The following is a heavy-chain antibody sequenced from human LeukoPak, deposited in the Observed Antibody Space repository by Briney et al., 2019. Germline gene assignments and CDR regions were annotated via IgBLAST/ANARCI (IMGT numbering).Heavy chain of an antibody. D-gene: IGHD2-15*01. CDR1: GLTFSSHW. CDR3: ARDHVVDGLVFDY. CDR2: INQDGSEK. V-gene: IGHV3-7*01. Sequence: PGGSLRLSCTASGLTFSSHWMSWVRQAPGKALEWVANINQDGSEKYYVDSVKVRFTISRDNAKNSLYLQMNSLRAEDTAIYYCARDHVVDGLVFDYWGQGAVVTVSS. J-gene: IGHJ4*02.